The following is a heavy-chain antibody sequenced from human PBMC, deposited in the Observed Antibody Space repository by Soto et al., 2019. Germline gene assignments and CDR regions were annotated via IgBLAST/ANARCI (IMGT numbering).Heavy chain of an antibody. Sequence: ASVKVSCKASGYTFTSYAMHWVRRAPGQRLEWMGWINAGNGNTKYSQKFQGRVTITRDTSASTAYMELSSLRSEDTAVYYCARGGSLYWYFDLWGRGTRLTVSS. CDR2: INAGNGNT. J-gene: IGHJ2*01. D-gene: IGHD1-26*01. CDR3: ARGGSLYWYFDL. V-gene: IGHV1-3*01. CDR1: GYTFTSYA.